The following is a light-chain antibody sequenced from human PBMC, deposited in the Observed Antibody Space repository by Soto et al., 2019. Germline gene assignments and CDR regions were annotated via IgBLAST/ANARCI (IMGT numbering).Light chain of an antibody. Sequence: QSVLTQRPSVSGAPGQRVTISCTGSSSNIGAGYDVHWYQQVPETAPKLLIYGNNNRPSGVPDRFSGSKSGTSASLVITGLQAEDEADYYCQSYDSSLGGSYVFGAGTKVTVL. CDR2: GNN. CDR1: SSNIGAGYD. J-gene: IGLJ1*01. V-gene: IGLV1-40*01. CDR3: QSYDSSLGGSYV.